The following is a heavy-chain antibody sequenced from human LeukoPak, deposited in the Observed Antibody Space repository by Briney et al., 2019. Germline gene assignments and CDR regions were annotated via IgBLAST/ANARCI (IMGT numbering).Heavy chain of an antibody. J-gene: IGHJ3*02. CDR1: GGSISVYH. D-gene: IGHD1-26*01. V-gene: IGHV4-4*08. CDR3: AKEGMGSEATTADGAFDI. Sequence: SETLSLTCTVSGGSISVYHWSWIRQPPGKGLEWIGYLYDTGMSTYSPSLKSRVTISVDTSNNQISLKLTSVIAADTAIYFCAKEGMGSEATTADGAFDIWGQGSTVTVSS. CDR2: LYDTGMS.